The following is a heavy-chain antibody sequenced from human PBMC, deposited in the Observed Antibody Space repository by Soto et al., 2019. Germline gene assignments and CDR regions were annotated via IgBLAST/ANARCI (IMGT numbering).Heavy chain of an antibody. D-gene: IGHD6-6*01. CDR1: GYTFTGYY. J-gene: IGHJ5*02. CDR2: INPNSGGT. Sequence: VASVKVSCKASGYTFTGYYMHWVRQAPGQGLEWMGWINPNSGGTNYAQKFQGRVTMTRDTSISTAYMELSRLRSDDTAVYYCAITSKTIADRSAGVSGPDPWGQGTMVTVSS. V-gene: IGHV1-2*02. CDR3: AITSKTIADRSAGVSGPDP.